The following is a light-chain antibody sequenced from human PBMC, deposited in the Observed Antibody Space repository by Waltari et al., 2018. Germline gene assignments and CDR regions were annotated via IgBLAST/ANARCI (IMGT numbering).Light chain of an antibody. CDR1: QSLLYTSNNKNY. Sequence: DVVMTQSPDSLAVSLGERATINCKSSQSLLYTSNNKNYLAWYQQKPGQPPKILIYWASIRESGVPDRVSGSGSGTDFTLTISGLQAEDVASYFCLQYLHTPRTVGQGTKVEIK. V-gene: IGKV4-1*01. J-gene: IGKJ1*01. CDR2: WAS. CDR3: LQYLHTPRT.